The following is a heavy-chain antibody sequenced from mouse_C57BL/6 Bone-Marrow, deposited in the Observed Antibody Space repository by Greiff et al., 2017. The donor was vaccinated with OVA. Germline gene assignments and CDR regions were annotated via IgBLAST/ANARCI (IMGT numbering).Heavy chain of an antibody. J-gene: IGHJ4*01. D-gene: IGHD2-3*01. CDR2: ISDGGSYT. V-gene: IGHV5-4*01. Sequence: EVQGVESGGGLVKPGGSLKLSCAASGFTFSSYAMSWVRQTPEKRLEWVATISDGGSYTYYPDNVKGRFTISRDNAKNNLYLQMSHLKSEDTAMYYCAREGWFLYAMDYWGQGTSVTVSS. CDR1: GFTFSSYA. CDR3: AREGWFLYAMDY.